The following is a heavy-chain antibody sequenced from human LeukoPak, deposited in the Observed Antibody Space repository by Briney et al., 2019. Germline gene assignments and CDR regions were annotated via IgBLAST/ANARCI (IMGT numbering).Heavy chain of an antibody. CDR2: IDYSEST. J-gene: IGHJ3*02. CDR3: AKVRQKWLVYDAFDI. Sequence: SETLSLTCDVYGDSITNYFWNWIRQTPGKGLEWIGYIDYSESTNSNPSLKSRVIMSVDMSKKQFSLQLTSVTAADTAVYYCAKVRQKWLVYDAFDIWGHGTMVTVSS. V-gene: IGHV4-59*01. CDR1: GDSITNYF. D-gene: IGHD6-19*01.